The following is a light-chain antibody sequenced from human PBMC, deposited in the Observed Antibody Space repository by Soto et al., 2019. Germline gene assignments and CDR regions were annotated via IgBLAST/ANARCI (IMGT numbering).Light chain of an antibody. CDR3: QQRSNWYT. CDR2: DAS. J-gene: IGKJ2*01. CDR1: QSISNY. Sequence: EVVLTQSPATLSLSPRERATLSCRASQSISNYLAWYQQKPGQAPRLLIYDASNRATGIPARFSGSGSGTVFTLTISSLEPEDFAVYYCQQRSNWYTFGQGTKLEI. V-gene: IGKV3-11*01.